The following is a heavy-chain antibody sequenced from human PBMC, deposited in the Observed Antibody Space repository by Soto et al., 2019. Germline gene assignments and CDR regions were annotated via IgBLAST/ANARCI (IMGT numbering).Heavy chain of an antibody. V-gene: IGHV3-74*01. CDR2: INPDGSRT. CDR3: ARVAVTTYYFDY. Sequence: EVQLVESGGDLVQPGGSLRLSCAASGFTFTSYWMHWVRQSPGKGLVWVSRINPDGSRTRYADSVQGRFTISRDNAKNTLYLQMNSLGADDTAVYYCARVAVTTYYFDYWGHGTLVTVSS. D-gene: IGHD4-17*01. J-gene: IGHJ4*01. CDR1: GFTFTSYW.